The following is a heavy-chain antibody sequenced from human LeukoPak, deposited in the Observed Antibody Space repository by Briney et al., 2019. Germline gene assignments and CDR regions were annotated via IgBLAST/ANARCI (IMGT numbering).Heavy chain of an antibody. CDR2: IIPIFGTA. J-gene: IGHJ4*02. CDR1: GYTFTSYY. D-gene: IGHD2-15*01. V-gene: IGHV1-69*05. CDR3: ARENTIYCSGGSCYSSSPADY. Sequence: SVKVSCKASGYTFTSYYMHWVRQAPGQGLEWMGRIIPIFGTANYAQKFQGRVTITTDESTSTAYMELSSLRSEDTAVYYCARENTIYCSGGSCYSSSPADYWGQGTLVTVSS.